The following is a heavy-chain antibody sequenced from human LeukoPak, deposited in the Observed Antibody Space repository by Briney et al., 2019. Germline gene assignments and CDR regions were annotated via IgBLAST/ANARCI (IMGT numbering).Heavy chain of an antibody. D-gene: IGHD2-21*02. CDR3: AKDGTGCGGDCYSDY. CDR2: ISASGGST. CDR1: GFTFSNYG. Sequence: GGFLRLSCAASGFTFSNYGMSWVRQAPGKGLEWVSAISASGGSTYYADSVKGRFTISRDNSKNTLYLQMNSLRAEDTAVYHCAKDGTGCGGDCYSDYWGQGTLPTVSS. J-gene: IGHJ4*02. V-gene: IGHV3-23*01.